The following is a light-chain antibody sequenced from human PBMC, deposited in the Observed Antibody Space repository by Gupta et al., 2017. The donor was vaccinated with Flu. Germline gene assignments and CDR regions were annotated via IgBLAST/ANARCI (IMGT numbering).Light chain of an antibody. Sequence: SSDVGGYDDVSWYQQHPGKAPELVIFEVNRRPSGISDRFSGSKSGNTASLTISGLLAEDEALYYCSSYRKSDTVVVFGGGTKLTVL. CDR3: SSYRKSDTVVV. CDR1: SSDVGGYDD. J-gene: IGLJ2*01. V-gene: IGLV2-14*01. CDR2: EVN.